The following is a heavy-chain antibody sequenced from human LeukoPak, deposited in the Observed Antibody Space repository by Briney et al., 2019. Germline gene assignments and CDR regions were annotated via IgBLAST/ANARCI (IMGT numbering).Heavy chain of an antibody. CDR3: AKDSHFDY. Sequence: GGSLGLSCAASGFTFSSYAMSWVRQAPGKGLEWVSTISGSGATTYHADSVRGRLTISRDNSKNTLYLQMNSLRAEDTAVYYCAKDSHFDYWGQGALVTVSS. CDR2: ISGSGATT. CDR1: GFTFSSYA. J-gene: IGHJ4*02. V-gene: IGHV3-23*01.